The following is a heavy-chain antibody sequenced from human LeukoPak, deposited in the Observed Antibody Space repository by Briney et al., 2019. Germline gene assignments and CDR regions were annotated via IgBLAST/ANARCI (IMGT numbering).Heavy chain of an antibody. J-gene: IGHJ3*02. V-gene: IGHV1-2*02. Sequence: GASVKVSCKASGYTFTGYYLHWVRQAPGQGLEWMGWINPKSGGTNYAQKFQGRVTMTRDTSISTAYMELTRLRSDDTAVYYCARGFAEEGTTTGAFDIWGHGTMVTVSS. CDR3: ARGFAEEGTTTGAFDI. CDR1: GYTFTGYY. D-gene: IGHD1-7*01. CDR2: INPKSGGT.